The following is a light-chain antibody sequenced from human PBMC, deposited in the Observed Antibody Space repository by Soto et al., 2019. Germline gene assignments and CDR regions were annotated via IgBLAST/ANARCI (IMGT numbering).Light chain of an antibody. V-gene: IGLV2-11*01. CDR2: DVS. CDR1: SSNIGAGYNY. CDR3: CSYAGTFYV. J-gene: IGLJ1*01. Sequence: QSVLTQPPSVSGAPGQRVTISCTGSSSNIGAGYNYVSWYQHHPGKAPKLMIYDVSERPSGVPDRFSGSKSGNTASLTISGLQAEDEADYYCCSYAGTFYVFGTGTKVTVL.